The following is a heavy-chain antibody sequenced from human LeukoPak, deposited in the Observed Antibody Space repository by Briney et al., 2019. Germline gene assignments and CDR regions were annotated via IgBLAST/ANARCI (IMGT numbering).Heavy chain of an antibody. J-gene: IGHJ4*02. Sequence: GESLRLSCAASGFTFSSYSMNWIRQAPGKGLEWTSAISSSRSYIYYADSVNRRFTISRDNTKKLLFLQMNSLRAEDTALYYCARVSSSCPFDCWGQGTLVTVSS. CDR1: GFTFSSYS. CDR3: ARVSSSCPFDC. D-gene: IGHD6-6*01. V-gene: IGHV3-21*01. CDR2: ISSSRSYI.